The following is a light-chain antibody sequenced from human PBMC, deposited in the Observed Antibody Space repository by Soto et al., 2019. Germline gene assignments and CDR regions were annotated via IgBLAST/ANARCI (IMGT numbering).Light chain of an antibody. V-gene: IGKV1-39*01. CDR3: QQSYSNPIT. CDR2: AAS. J-gene: IGKJ5*01. CDR1: QSISSY. Sequence: DIQRTQSPSSLSASVGERVTITCRAIQSISSYLNWYQQKPGKAPKLLXYAASSLQSGVPSRFSGSGSGTDYTLTISSLLPEDFETYYCQQSYSNPITFGQGTRLEIK.